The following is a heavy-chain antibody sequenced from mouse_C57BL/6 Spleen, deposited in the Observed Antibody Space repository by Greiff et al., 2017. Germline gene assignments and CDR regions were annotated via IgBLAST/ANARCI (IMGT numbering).Heavy chain of an antibody. CDR1: GYTFTGYW. CDR3: ARVCYGYDRVFDY. D-gene: IGHD2-2*01. J-gene: IGHJ2*01. V-gene: IGHV1-9*01. CDR2: ILPGSGST. Sequence: QVQLQQSGAELMKPGASVKLSCKATGYTFTGYWIEWVKQRPGHGLEWIGEILPGSGSTNYNEKFKGKATFTADTSYTQAYIQLISLTTVYSAIYFCARVCYGYDRVFDYWGQGTTLTVSS.